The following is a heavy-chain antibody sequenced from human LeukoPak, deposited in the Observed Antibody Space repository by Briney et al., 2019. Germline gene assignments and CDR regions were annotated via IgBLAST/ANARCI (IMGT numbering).Heavy chain of an antibody. CDR3: ARPVRPDAFDI. V-gene: IGHV4-38-2*01. J-gene: IGHJ3*02. CDR2: IYHSGST. CDR1: GYSISSGYY. D-gene: IGHD1-1*01. Sequence: PSETLSLTCAVSGYSISSGYYWGWIRQPPGKGLEWIGSIYHSGSTYYNPSLKSRVTISVDTSKNQFSLKLSSVTAADTAVYYCARPVRPDAFDIWGKGTMVTVSS.